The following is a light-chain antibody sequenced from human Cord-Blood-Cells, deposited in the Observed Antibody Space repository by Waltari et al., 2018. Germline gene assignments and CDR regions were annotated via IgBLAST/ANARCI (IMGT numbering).Light chain of an antibody. J-gene: IGKJ4*01. CDR2: DAS. Sequence: EIVLTQSPATLSLSPGERATRSCRASPSVSSYLAWYQQKPGQAPRLLIYDASNRATGIPARFSGSGSGTDFTLTISSLEPEDFAVYYCQQRSNWLTFGGGTKVEIK. CDR3: QQRSNWLT. CDR1: PSVSSY. V-gene: IGKV3-11*01.